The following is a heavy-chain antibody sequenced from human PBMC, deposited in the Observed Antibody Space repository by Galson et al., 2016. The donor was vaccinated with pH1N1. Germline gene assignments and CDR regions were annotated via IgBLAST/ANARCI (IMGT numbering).Heavy chain of an antibody. CDR2: ISYNGHEQ. V-gene: IGHV3-30-3*01. Sequence: SLRLSCAASGFSLGTYAMHWVRQVPGQGLEWVAFISYNGHEQSYAHTLKGRFIISRDNSTNTLYLQLNSLRTDDTAVFYCAREDWSYADTYYNGMDVWGQGTTVTVSS. J-gene: IGHJ6*02. D-gene: IGHD3-16*01. CDR1: GFSLGTYA. CDR3: AREDWSYADTYYNGMDV.